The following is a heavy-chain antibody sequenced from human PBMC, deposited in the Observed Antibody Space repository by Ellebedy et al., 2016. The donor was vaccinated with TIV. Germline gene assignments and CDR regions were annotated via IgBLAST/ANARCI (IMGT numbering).Heavy chain of an antibody. CDR3: ARDYGDSLWGLDY. CDR1: GFTFSSYG. D-gene: IGHD4-17*01. CDR2: IWYDGSNK. J-gene: IGHJ4*02. V-gene: IGHV3-33*01. Sequence: PGGSLRLSCAASGFTFSSYGMHWVRQAPGKGLEWVAVIWYDGSNKYYADSVKGRFTISRDNSKNTLYMQMNSLRAEDTAVYYCARDYGDSLWGLDYWGQGTLVTVSS.